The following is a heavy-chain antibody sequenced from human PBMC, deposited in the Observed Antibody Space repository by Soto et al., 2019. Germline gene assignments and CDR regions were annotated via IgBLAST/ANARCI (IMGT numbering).Heavy chain of an antibody. J-gene: IGHJ5*02. Sequence: ASVKVSCKASGGTFSSYAISWVRQAPGQGLEWMGGIIPIFGTANYAQKFQGRVTITADESTSTAYMELSSLRSEDTAVYYCARDSDMVRGVIMGGAWFDPWGQGTLVTVSS. V-gene: IGHV1-69*13. D-gene: IGHD3-10*01. CDR1: GGTFSSYA. CDR3: ARDSDMVRGVIMGGAWFDP. CDR2: IIPIFGTA.